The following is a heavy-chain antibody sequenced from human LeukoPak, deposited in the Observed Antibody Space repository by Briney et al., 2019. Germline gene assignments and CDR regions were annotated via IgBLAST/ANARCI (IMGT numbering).Heavy chain of an antibody. CDR2: IYYSGST. V-gene: IGHV4-59*01. CDR3: ARSRITIFGVAPCWFDP. D-gene: IGHD3-3*01. J-gene: IGHJ5*02. CDR1: GGSISSYY. Sequence: PLETLSLTCTVSGGSISSYYWSWVRQPAGKGLGWIGYIYYSGSTNYNPSLKSRVTISVDTSKNQFSLKLSSVTAAATAVYYCARSRITIFGVAPCWFDPWGQGTLVTVSS.